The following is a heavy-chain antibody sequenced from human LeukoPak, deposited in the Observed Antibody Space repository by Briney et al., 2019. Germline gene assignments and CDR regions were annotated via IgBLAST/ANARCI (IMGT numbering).Heavy chain of an antibody. Sequence: HPSQTLSLTCAVSGGSISSGGYSWSWIRQPPGKGLEWIGYIYHSGSTYYNPSLKSRVTISVDRSKNQFSLKLSSVTAADTAVYYCARTYMVRGVTIEAFDYWGQGTLVTVSS. CDR2: IYHSGST. CDR3: ARTYMVRGVTIEAFDY. J-gene: IGHJ4*02. D-gene: IGHD3-10*01. CDR1: GGSISSGGYS. V-gene: IGHV4-30-2*01.